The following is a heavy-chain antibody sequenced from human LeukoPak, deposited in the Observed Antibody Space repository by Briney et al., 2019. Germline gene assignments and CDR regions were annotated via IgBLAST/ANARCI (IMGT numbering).Heavy chain of an antibody. CDR3: ARGRIVATTTNSGWYRVHLYYFDY. D-gene: IGHD5-12*01. CDR1: GGSFSGYY. J-gene: IGHJ4*02. V-gene: IGHV4-34*01. Sequence: SETLSLTCAVYGGSFSGYYWSWIRQPPGKGLEWIGEINHSGSTNYNPSLKSRVTISVGTSKNQFSLKLSSVTAADTAVYYCARGRIVATTTNSGWYRVHLYYFDYWGQGTLVTVSS. CDR2: INHSGST.